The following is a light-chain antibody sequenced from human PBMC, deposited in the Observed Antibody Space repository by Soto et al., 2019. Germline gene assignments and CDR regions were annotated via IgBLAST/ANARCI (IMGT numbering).Light chain of an antibody. CDR3: NSYTSSSTPYV. Sequence: QPVLNQAAAGSGSPGQSITISCTGTSSDIGGYNYVSWYQQHPVKAPKLMIYDVTNRPSGVSDRFSGSKSGNTASLTISGLQAEDEVDYYCNSYTSSSTPYVFGTGTKVTVL. CDR2: DVT. V-gene: IGLV2-14*01. J-gene: IGLJ1*01. CDR1: SSDIGGYNY.